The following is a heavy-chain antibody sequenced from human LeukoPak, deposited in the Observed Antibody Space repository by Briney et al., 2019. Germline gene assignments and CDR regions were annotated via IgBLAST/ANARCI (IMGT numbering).Heavy chain of an antibody. J-gene: IGHJ4*02. CDR1: GYGFTSYW. Sequence: GESLKISCKGSGYGFTSYWIGWVRQMPGKGLEWMGIIYPGDSDTRYSPSFQGQVTISADKSISTAYLQWSSLKASDTAMYYCARIRDIVVVPAAMDGNYFDYWGQGTLVTVSS. D-gene: IGHD2-2*01. V-gene: IGHV5-51*01. CDR3: ARIRDIVVVPAAMDGNYFDY. CDR2: IYPGDSDT.